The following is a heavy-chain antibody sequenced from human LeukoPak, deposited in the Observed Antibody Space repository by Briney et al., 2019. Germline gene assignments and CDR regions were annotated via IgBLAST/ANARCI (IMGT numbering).Heavy chain of an antibody. J-gene: IGHJ4*02. CDR1: GGSFSGYY. CDR3: ARQVYGSNWSRHFGS. D-gene: IGHD4-11*01. CDR2: INHSGST. Sequence: SETLSLTCAVYGGSFSGYYWSWIRQPPGKGLEWIGEINHSGSTNYNPSLKSRLTISLDTSKNQFSLKLTSVTAADTAVYYCARQVYGSNWSRHFGSWGQGTLVTVSS. V-gene: IGHV4-34*01.